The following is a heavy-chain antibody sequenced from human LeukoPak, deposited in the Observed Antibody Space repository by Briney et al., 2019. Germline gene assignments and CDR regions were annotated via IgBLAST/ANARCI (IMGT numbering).Heavy chain of an antibody. Sequence: ASVKGSCKASGYTFTTHYMHWVRQAPGQGLDWMGIINPSSGSTSYAQKFQGRVTMTRDTSTSTVYMELSSLRSEDTAIYYCARVLGAHRYGSIDHWGQGTLVTVSS. CDR3: ARVLGAHRYGSIDH. CDR1: GYTFTTHY. D-gene: IGHD5-18*01. J-gene: IGHJ4*02. V-gene: IGHV1-46*01. CDR2: INPSSGST.